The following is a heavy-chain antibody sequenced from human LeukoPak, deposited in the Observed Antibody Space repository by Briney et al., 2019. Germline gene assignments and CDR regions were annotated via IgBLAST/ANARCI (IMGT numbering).Heavy chain of an antibody. CDR1: GFTFSSYG. J-gene: IGHJ5*02. V-gene: IGHV3-30*02. D-gene: IGHD5-18*01. CDR3: AKNGARGYSLNWFDP. CDR2: MWHDGSNE. Sequence: GGSLRLSCATSGFTFSSYGMHWVRQAPGKGLEWVAVMWHDGSNEYYADSVKGRFTISRDNPKNTLFLQMNSLRAEDTAMYYCAKNGARGYSLNWFDPWGQGTLATVSS.